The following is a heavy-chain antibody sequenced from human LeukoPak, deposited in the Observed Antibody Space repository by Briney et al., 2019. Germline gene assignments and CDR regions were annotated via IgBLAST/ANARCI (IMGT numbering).Heavy chain of an antibody. Sequence: GGSLRLSCAASGFTFSSYSMNWVRQAPGKGLEWASSISSSSSYIYYADSVKGRFTISRDNAKNSLYLQMNSLRAEDTAVYYCARDPDYYGSGSYERDWGQGTLVTVSS. CDR3: ARDPDYYGSGSYERD. J-gene: IGHJ4*02. CDR2: ISSSSSYI. CDR1: GFTFSSYS. D-gene: IGHD3-10*01. V-gene: IGHV3-21*01.